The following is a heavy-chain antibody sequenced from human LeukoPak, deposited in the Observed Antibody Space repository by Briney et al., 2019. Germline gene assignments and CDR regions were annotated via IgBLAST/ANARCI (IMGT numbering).Heavy chain of an antibody. V-gene: IGHV4-59*01. J-gene: IGHJ4*02. CDR1: GGFISSYY. CDR3: ASQGYDILAGYYGFDY. Sequence: SETLSLTCTVSGGFISSYYWSWIRQPPGKGLEWIGYIYYSGSTNYNPSLKSRVTISVETSKNQFSLKLSSVTAADTAVYYCASQGYDILAGYYGFDYWGQGTLVTVSS. CDR2: IYYSGST. D-gene: IGHD3-9*01.